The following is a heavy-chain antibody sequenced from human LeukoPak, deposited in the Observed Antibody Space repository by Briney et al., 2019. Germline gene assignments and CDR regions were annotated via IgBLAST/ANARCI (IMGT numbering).Heavy chain of an antibody. CDR1: GFTFSSYG. Sequence: SGGSLRLSCAASGFTFSSYGMHWVRQAPGKGLEWVSTISGSGGSGGSTYYADSVKARFTISRDNSNNTLYLQMDSLRAEDTAVYYCAKSRSSIAAAINYWGQGTLVTVSS. V-gene: IGHV3-23*01. CDR3: AKSRSSIAAAINY. CDR2: ISGSGGSGGST. J-gene: IGHJ4*02. D-gene: IGHD6-13*01.